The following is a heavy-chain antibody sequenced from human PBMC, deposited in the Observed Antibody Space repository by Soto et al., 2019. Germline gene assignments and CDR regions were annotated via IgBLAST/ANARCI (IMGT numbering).Heavy chain of an antibody. CDR2: INPSGGRT. V-gene: IGHV1-46*03. D-gene: IGHD3-3*01. Sequence: QVQLVQSGAEVKKPGASVKVSCKVSGHILTSQYMHWVRQAPGQGLEWMAMINPSGGRTSYAQMFQGRVTMTRDRSTSTVHMELSSLRSEDTAVYYCFRDVGDWGQGTLVTVSS. CDR3: FRDVGD. J-gene: IGHJ4*02. CDR1: GHILTSQY.